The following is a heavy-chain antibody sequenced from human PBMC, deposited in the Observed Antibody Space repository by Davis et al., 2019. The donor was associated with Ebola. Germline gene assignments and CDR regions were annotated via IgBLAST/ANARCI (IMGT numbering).Heavy chain of an antibody. CDR3: AKARLRVAGAVVDY. V-gene: IGHV3-53*01. Sequence: GGSLRLSCAASGFTVSSNYMSWVRQAPGKGLEWVSVIYSGGSTYYADSVKGLFTISRDNAKNSLYLQMNSLRAEDTAVYYCAKARLRVAGAVVDYWGQGTLVTVSS. CDR1: GFTVSSNY. J-gene: IGHJ4*02. D-gene: IGHD6-19*01. CDR2: IYSGGST.